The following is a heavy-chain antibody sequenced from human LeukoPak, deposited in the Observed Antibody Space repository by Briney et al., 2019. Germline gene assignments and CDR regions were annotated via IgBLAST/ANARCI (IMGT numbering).Heavy chain of an antibody. CDR2: THYSGST. CDR1: GGSISSSSYY. D-gene: IGHD3-22*01. V-gene: IGHV4-39*01. CDR3: ASAYFSDSSGYDAFDI. J-gene: IGHJ3*02. Sequence: SETLSLTCNVSGGSISSSSYYWGWLRQPPGKELQWIGSTHYSGSTYYNPSLNSRVTISVDTSKYQFSLKMRSITAAYTAVYYCASAYFSDSSGYDAFDIWGQGTMVTVSS.